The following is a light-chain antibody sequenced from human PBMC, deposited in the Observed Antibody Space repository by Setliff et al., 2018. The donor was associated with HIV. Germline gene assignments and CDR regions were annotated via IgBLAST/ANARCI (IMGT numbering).Light chain of an antibody. Sequence: QSALTQPPSASGSPGQSVTISCTGTSSDVGGYNFVSWYQQHPGKAPKLMIYDVSKRPSGVPDRFSGSKSGNTASLTVSGLQAEDEADYYCSSYTSRGSLVFGGGTKVTVL. CDR2: DVS. V-gene: IGLV2-8*01. CDR1: SSDVGGYNF. J-gene: IGLJ3*02. CDR3: SSYTSRGSLV.